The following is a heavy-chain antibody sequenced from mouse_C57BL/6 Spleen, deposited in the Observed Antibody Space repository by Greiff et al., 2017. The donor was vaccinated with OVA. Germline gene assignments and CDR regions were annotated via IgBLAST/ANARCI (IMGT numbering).Heavy chain of an antibody. D-gene: IGHD1-1*01. CDR2: INPSTGGT. CDR1: GYSFTGYY. CDR3: ARYPFITTVVARAY. J-gene: IGHJ3*01. Sequence: EVQLQQSGPELVKPGASVKISCKASGYSFTGYYMNWVKQSPEKSLEWIGEINPSTGGTTYNQKFKAKATLTVDKSSSTAYMQLKSLTSEDSAVYYCARYPFITTVVARAYWGQGTLVTVSA. V-gene: IGHV1-42*01.